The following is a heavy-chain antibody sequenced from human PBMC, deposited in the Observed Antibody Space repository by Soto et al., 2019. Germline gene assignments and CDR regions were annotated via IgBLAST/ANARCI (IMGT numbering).Heavy chain of an antibody. CDR1: GDSVTSGNYY. J-gene: IGHJ5*01. V-gene: IGHV4-61*01. CDR3: ARIPVDTSMIYWLDP. Sequence: SETLSLTCTVSGDSVTSGNYYWSWIRQPPGKGLEWIGYIYYSGNTNYSPSLKSPVTRSIDRSNNQFSLNLSSVTAADTAVYYCARIPVDTSMIYWLDPWGQGILVTVSS. CDR2: IYYSGNT. D-gene: IGHD5-18*01.